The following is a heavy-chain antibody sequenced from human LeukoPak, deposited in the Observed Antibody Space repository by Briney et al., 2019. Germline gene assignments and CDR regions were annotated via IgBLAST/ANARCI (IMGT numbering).Heavy chain of an antibody. CDR1: GYTFTSYY. CDR2: ISPHTGGT. CDR3: ARDRGISGRPNAFDI. J-gene: IGHJ3*02. Sequence: GASVKVSCKSSGYTFTSYYIHWVRQAPAQGLEWMGWISPHTGGTHFPQKFQGRGTMTRATSISTVYMELNSLRADATAVYYCARDRGISGRPNAFDIWGQGTMVAVSS. D-gene: IGHD6-6*01. V-gene: IGHV1-2*02.